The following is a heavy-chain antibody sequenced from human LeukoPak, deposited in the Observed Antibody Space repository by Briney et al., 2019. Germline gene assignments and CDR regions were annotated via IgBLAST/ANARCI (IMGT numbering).Heavy chain of an antibody. CDR1: GGSISSYY. V-gene: IGHV4-4*07. D-gene: IGHD2-2*01. J-gene: IGHJ3*02. CDR2: IYTSGST. CDR3: ARDVRVVVRAAMTKGGHDAFDI. Sequence: SETLSLTCTVSGGSISSYYWSWIRQPAGKGLEWIGRIYTSGSTNYNPSLKSRVTMSVDTSKNQFSLKLSSVTAADTAVYYCARDVRVVVRAAMTKGGHDAFDIWGQGTMVTVSS.